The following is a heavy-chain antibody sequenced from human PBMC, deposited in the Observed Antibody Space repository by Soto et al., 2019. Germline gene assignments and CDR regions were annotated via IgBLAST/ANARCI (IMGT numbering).Heavy chain of an antibody. CDR2: VSSSGRTI. V-gene: IGHV3-11*01. Sequence: QAHVLESGGGLVKPGASLRLSCTASGFTFSDCYMSLIRQAPGKGLEWVSYVSSSGRTIYYADSVRGRFTISRDNANNPLYRNMTSVRAEYKAVYYCAGGGGWGNFDYGGLSSLVTVSS. CDR3: AGGGGWGNFDY. D-gene: IGHD6-19*01. J-gene: IGHJ4*02. CDR1: GFTFSDCY.